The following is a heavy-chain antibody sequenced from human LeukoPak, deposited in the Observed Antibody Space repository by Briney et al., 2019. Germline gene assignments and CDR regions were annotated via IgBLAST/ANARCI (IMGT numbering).Heavy chain of an antibody. CDR1: GFTFSSYA. V-gene: IGHV3-23*01. D-gene: IGHD6-19*01. J-gene: IGHJ4*02. Sequence: GGSLRLSCVASGFTFSSYAMSWVRQAPGKGLEWVSGISGSGGSTYYADSVKGRFTISRDNSKNTLFLQMNSLRAEDTAVYYCAKETYSSGWYPHFDYWGQGTLVTVSS. CDR2: ISGSGGST. CDR3: AKETYSSGWYPHFDY.